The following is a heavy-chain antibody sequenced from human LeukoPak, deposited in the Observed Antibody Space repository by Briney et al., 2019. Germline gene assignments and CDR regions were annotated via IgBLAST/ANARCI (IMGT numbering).Heavy chain of an antibody. V-gene: IGHV3-53*01. J-gene: IGHJ6*02. CDR1: GFTVSSNY. CDR2: IYSGGST. CDR3: AKDKGWGYSTYDFYGMDV. D-gene: IGHD1-26*01. Sequence: PGGSLRLSCAASGFTVSSNYMSWVRQAPGKGLEWVSVIYSGGSTYCADSVKGRFTISRDNAKNSLYLQMNSLRAEDTAVYYCAKDKGWGYSTYDFYGMDVWGQGTTVTVSS.